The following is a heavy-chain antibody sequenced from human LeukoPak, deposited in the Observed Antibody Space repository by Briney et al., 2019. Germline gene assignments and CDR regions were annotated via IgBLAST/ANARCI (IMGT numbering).Heavy chain of an antibody. CDR1: GLSFSNYE. Sequence: GGSLRLSCAASGLSFSNYEMNWVRQAPGKGLEWVSSISSSSSYIYYADSVKGRFTISRDNAKNSLYLQMNSLRAEDTAVYYCARDRTIAAAGGAFDIWGQGTMVTVSS. CDR3: ARDRTIAAAGGAFDI. CDR2: ISSSSSYI. V-gene: IGHV3-21*01. D-gene: IGHD6-13*01. J-gene: IGHJ3*02.